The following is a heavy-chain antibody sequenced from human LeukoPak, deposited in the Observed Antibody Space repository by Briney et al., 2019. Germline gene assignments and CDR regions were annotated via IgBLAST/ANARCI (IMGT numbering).Heavy chain of an antibody. D-gene: IGHD2-8*01. CDR2: ISGSGGST. CDR3: AKDQCTNGVCFDYFDY. V-gene: IGHV3-23*01. CDR1: GFTFSSYA. J-gene: IGHJ4*02. Sequence: GGSLRLSCAASGFTFSSYAMSWVRQAPGKGLEWVSAISGSGGSTYYADSVKGRFTISRDNSKNTLYLQMNSLRAEDTAVYYCAKDQCTNGVCFDYFDYWGQGTLVTVSS.